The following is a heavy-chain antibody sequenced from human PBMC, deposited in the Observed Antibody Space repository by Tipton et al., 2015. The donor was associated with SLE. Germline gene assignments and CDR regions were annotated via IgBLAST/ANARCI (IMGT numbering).Heavy chain of an antibody. CDR2: ISSSSSYI. V-gene: IGHV3-21*01. D-gene: IGHD5-24*01. CDR3: ARDSRADGYNLYYFDY. CDR1: GFTFSSYS. J-gene: IGHJ4*02. Sequence: SLRLSCAASGFTFSSYSMNWVRQAPGKGLEWVSSISSSSSYIYYADSVKGRFTISRDNSKNTLYLQMNSLRAEDTAVYYCARDSRADGYNLYYFDYWGQGTLVPVSS.